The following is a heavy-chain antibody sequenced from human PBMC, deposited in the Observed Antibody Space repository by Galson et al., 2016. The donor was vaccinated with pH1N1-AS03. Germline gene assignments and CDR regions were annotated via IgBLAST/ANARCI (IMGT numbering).Heavy chain of an antibody. CDR3: TLISSAVPASNDF. CDR1: GFTFSEFA. Sequence: SLRLSCAASGFTFSEFAVNWVRQASGKGLEWVGRISSKTYSYATAYAASVKGRFTISRDDSRNTAYLQMNSLKIEDTAVYYCTLISSAVPASNDFWGQGTLVTVSS. J-gene: IGHJ4*02. V-gene: IGHV3-73*01. CDR2: ISSKTYSYAT. D-gene: IGHD2-2*01.